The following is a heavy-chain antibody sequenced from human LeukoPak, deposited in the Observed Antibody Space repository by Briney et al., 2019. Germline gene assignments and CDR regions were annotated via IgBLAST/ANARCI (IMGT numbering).Heavy chain of an antibody. V-gene: IGHV1-18*01. D-gene: IGHD1-26*01. Sequence: ASVKVSCKASGYTFTSYGISWVRQAPGQGLEWMGWISAYNGNTNYAQKLQGRVTMTTDTSTSTAYMELRSLRSDDTAVYYCARDPSGSQEGYFDYWGRGTLVTVSS. J-gene: IGHJ4*02. CDR1: GYTFTSYG. CDR2: ISAYNGNT. CDR3: ARDPSGSQEGYFDY.